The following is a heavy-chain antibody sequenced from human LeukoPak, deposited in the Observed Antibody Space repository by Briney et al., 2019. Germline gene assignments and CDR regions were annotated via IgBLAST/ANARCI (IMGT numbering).Heavy chain of an antibody. CDR1: GDYINSGYF. V-gene: IGHV4-31*03. CDR3: ARGNEYFDF. Sequence: PTETLSLTCTVSGDYINSGYFWNWIRQHPGTGLEWIGYISYTGTSYYNPSLRSRLAMSVDTSKNQFSLKLSSVTAADTAVYYCARGNEYFDFWGQGSLVTVSS. CDR2: ISYTGTS. J-gene: IGHJ4*02.